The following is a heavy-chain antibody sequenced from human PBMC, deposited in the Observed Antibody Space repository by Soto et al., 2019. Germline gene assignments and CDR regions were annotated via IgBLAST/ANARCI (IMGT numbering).Heavy chain of an antibody. CDR1: GGTFSSYA. D-gene: IGHD3-9*01. V-gene: IGHV1-69*05. J-gene: IGHJ4*02. CDR2: IIPIFGTA. Sequence: SVKVSCKASGGTFSSYAISWVREAPGQGLERMGGIIPIFGTANYAQKFQGRVTMTSDTSTSTIYIELSSLRSEDTAVFYCARIYGTYYDILTGLWGGHFDYWGQGTQVTVSS. CDR3: ARIYGTYYDILTGLWGGHFDY.